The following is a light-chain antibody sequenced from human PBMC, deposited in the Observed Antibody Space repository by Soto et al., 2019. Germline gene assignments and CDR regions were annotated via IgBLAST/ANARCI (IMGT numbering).Light chain of an antibody. Sequence: ILMTQSPATMSVSPGERATLSCRASQPIASNVAWYQQRPGQPPRLLIFGASTRASDLPDGFTGSGSGTQFTLTIASLHSEDFAVYFCQQYNNWPYTFGQGTKVDNK. V-gene: IGKV3-15*01. CDR1: QPIASN. CDR2: GAS. CDR3: QQYNNWPYT. J-gene: IGKJ2*01.